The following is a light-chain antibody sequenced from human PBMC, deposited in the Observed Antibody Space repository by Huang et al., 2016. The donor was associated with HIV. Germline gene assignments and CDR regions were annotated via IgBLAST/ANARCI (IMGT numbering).Light chain of an antibody. J-gene: IGKJ1*01. Sequence: DFVMTQSPDSLAVSLGERATINCKSSQSVLYSSNNKNYLAWYQQKPGQPPKLLMYWASTRESGVPDRFSGSGSGTDFTLTISSLQAEDVAVYYCQQYYANLWTFGQGTKVEIK. CDR3: QQYYANLWT. CDR2: WAS. CDR1: QSVLYSSNNKNY. V-gene: IGKV4-1*01.